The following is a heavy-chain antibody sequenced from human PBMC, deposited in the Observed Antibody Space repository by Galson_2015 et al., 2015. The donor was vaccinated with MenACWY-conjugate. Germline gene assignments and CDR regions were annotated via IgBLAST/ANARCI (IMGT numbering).Heavy chain of an antibody. CDR3: ARSYVPGSDRKNYYMDV. CDR1: GFTFSSYW. Sequence: SLRLSCAASGFTFSSYWMHWVRHAPGKGLVWVSRVNSDGSGTGYADSVKGRFTISRDTAKNMLFLQMNSLKVEDTAVYYCARSYVPGSDRKNYYMDVWGRGTTVTVSS. J-gene: IGHJ6*03. V-gene: IGHV3-74*01. D-gene: IGHD3-16*01. CDR2: VNSDGSGT.